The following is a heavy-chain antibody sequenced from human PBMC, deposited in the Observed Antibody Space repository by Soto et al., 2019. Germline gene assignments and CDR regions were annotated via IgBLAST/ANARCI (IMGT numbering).Heavy chain of an antibody. D-gene: IGHD2-21*02. CDR2: IGRRSDI. V-gene: IGHV3-21*01. CDR3: AREETAWHLADGRDL. CDR1: GFSFSTYS. J-gene: IGHJ6*02. Sequence: PGGSLRLSCEASGFSFSTYSMHWVRQAPGKGLEWVSSIGRRSDIYYADSVKGRFTISRDNAKNSVSLQMNSLRDEDTAVYYCAREETAWHLADGRDLWGQVTTVTVSS.